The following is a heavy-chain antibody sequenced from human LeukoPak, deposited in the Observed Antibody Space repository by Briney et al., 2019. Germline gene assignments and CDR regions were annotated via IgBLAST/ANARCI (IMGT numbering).Heavy chain of an antibody. CDR3: ARFGWFYDILTGYLDY. J-gene: IGHJ4*02. Sequence: GGSLRFSCAASGFTFSSYWMSWVRQAPGKGLEWVANIKQDGSEKYYVDSVKGRFTISRDNAKNSLYLQMNSLRAEDTAVYYCARFGWFYDILTGYLDYWGQGTLVTVSS. V-gene: IGHV3-7*03. CDR1: GFTFSSYW. CDR2: IKQDGSEK. D-gene: IGHD3-9*01.